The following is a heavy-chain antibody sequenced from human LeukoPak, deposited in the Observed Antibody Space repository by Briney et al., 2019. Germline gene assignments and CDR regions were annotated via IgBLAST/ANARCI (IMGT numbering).Heavy chain of an antibody. CDR2: IHYSGST. D-gene: IGHD3-9*01. CDR3: ARASGVQPSFEWANWCDT. V-gene: IGHV4-39*01. Sequence: SETLSLTCTVSGGSIRSSDYYWAWIRQPPGRALEWIGTIHYSGSTFYKPPLKSRLTVSADTSRNQFYIKLSSVTAADTAVYYCARASGVQPSFEWANWCDTWGQGSLVTVSS. J-gene: IGHJ5*02. CDR1: GGSIRSSDYY.